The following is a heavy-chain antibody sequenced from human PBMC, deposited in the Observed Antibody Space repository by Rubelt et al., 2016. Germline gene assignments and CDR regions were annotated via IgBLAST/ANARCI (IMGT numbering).Heavy chain of an antibody. J-gene: IGHJ4*02. CDR1: GFTFSSYG. Sequence: EAQLVESGGGLVQPGGSLRLSCAASGFTFSSYGMSWVRQAPGKGLEWVANIKPDGSDRYFVDSVKGRFTISRDNAKNSVYLQMDSLRADDTAIYFCMSGAGYWGQGTLVTVSS. V-gene: IGHV3-7*01. CDR2: IKPDGSDR. CDR3: MSGAGY. D-gene: IGHD3-16*01.